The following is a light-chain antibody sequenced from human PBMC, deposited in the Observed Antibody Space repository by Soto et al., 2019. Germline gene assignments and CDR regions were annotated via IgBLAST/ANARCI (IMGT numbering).Light chain of an antibody. J-gene: IGLJ2*01. CDR2: DVT. Sequence: QSVLTQPASVSGSPGQSITISCTGTSSDVGGYNYVSWYQQHPGKAPKLMIYDVTIRPSGISNRFSGSKSGNTASLNISGLQAEDGADYYCSSYTSSSVVFGGGTKLTVL. CDR3: SSYTSSSVV. V-gene: IGLV2-14*03. CDR1: SSDVGGYNY.